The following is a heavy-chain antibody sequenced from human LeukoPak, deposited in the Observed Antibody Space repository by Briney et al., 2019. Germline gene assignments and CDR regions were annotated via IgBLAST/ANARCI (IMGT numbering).Heavy chain of an antibody. D-gene: IGHD2-2*01. CDR3: AKILRVVVPAAPIYYYYGMDV. Sequence: GGSLRLSCAASGFTFSSYAMSWVRQAPGKGLEWVAVISYDGSNKYYADSVKGRFTISRDNSKNTLYLQMNSLRAEDTAVYYCAKILRVVVPAAPIYYYYGMDVWGQGTTVTVSS. J-gene: IGHJ6*02. CDR1: GFTFSSYA. CDR2: ISYDGSNK. V-gene: IGHV3-30*18.